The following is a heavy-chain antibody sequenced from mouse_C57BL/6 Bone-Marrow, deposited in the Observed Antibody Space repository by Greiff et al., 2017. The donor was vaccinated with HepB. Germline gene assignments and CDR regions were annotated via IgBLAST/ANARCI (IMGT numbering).Heavy chain of an antibody. D-gene: IGHD2-2*01. V-gene: IGHV1-15*01. CDR3: TRGATMVTTRGAWFAY. CDR1: GYTFTDYE. CDR2: IDPETGGT. J-gene: IGHJ3*01. Sequence: VKLVESGAELVRPGASVTLSCKASGYTFTDYEMHWVKQTPVHGLEWIGAIDPETGGTAYNQKFKGKAILTADKSSSTAYMELRSLTSEDSAVYYCTRGATMVTTRGAWFAYWGQGTLVTVSA.